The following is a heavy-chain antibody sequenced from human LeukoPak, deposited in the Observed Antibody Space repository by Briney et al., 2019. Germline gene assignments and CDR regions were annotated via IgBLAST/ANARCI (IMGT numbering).Heavy chain of an antibody. V-gene: IGHV1-8*01. D-gene: IGHD3-22*01. Sequence: ASVKVSCKASGYTFTSYDINWVRQATGQGLEWMGWMNPNSGNTGYAQKFQGRVTMTRNTSISTAYMDLSSLRSEDTAVYYCARSWGYYYDSSGFPYYYYGMDVWGQGTTVTVSS. CDR2: MNPNSGNT. J-gene: IGHJ6*02. CDR1: GYTFTSYD. CDR3: ARSWGYYYDSSGFPYYYYGMDV.